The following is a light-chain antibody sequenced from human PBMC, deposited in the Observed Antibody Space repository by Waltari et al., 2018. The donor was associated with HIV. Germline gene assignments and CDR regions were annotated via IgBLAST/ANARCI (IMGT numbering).Light chain of an antibody. CDR3: ATWDDSLSGWV. J-gene: IGLJ3*02. CDR2: RND. V-gene: IGLV1-47*01. CDR1: RSNIGKNF. Sequence: QSVLTQPPSASGTPGQRVTISCSGSRSNIGKNFIYWYQQFPGTAPKLLIYRNDQRPSGVPDRFSGSKSGTSASLAIRWLRSEDEADYYCATWDDSLSGWVFGGGTKLTVL.